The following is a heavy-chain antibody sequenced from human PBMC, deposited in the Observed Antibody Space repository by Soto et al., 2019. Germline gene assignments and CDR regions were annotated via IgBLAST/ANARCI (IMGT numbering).Heavy chain of an antibody. D-gene: IGHD6-13*01. CDR3: ARDTSSWHWAYYFDF. CDR1: GLTLSSYS. CDR2: ISSSSGYI. Sequence: GGSLRLACAASGLTLSSYSMNWVRQAPGKGLEWVSFISSSSGYIYYADSVKGRFTISRDNAKNSLYLQMNSLRVEDTAVYYCARDTSSWHWAYYFDFWGQGTRVTVSS. V-gene: IGHV3-21*01. J-gene: IGHJ4*02.